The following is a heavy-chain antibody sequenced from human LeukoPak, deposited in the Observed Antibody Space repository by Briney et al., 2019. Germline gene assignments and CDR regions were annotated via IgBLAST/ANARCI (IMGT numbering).Heavy chain of an antibody. J-gene: IGHJ6*03. D-gene: IGHD2-2*02. CDR3: ARAINIVVVPAAIRYYYMDV. CDR1: GFTFSSYD. CDR2: ISYDGSNK. Sequence: GGSLRLSCAGSGFTFSSYDMNWVRQAPGKGLEWVAVISYDGSNKYYADSVKGRFTISRDNSKNTLYLQMNSLRAEDTAVYYCARAINIVVVPAAIRYYYMDVWGKGTTVTVSS. V-gene: IGHV3-30*03.